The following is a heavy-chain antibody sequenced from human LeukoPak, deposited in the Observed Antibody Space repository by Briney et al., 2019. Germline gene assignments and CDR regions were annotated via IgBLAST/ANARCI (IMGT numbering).Heavy chain of an antibody. Sequence: GGSLRLSCAASGFTFSDYYMNWVRQAPGKGLEWVSGVRVSDETYYADAVKGRFTISRDNYENTLYLQMSGLRAEDTAVYYCAKGTGDAGYYFDYWGQGTLVTVSS. CDR3: AKGTGDAGYYFDY. CDR1: GFTFSDYY. J-gene: IGHJ4*02. D-gene: IGHD7-27*01. V-gene: IGHV3-23*01. CDR2: VRVSDET.